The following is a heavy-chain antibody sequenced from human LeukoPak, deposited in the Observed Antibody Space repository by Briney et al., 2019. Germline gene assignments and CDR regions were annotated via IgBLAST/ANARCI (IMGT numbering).Heavy chain of an antibody. CDR1: GGSISSYY. D-gene: IGHD5-18*01. J-gene: IGHJ4*02. CDR2: IYYCECT. Sequence: SETLSLTCTVSGGSISSYYWSWIRQPPGKGLEWMGYIYYCECTNYNPSLESRVTISVDTTKNQFSLKLSSATAEHTAVYYCARCKLVGSYGYYFDYWGQGTLVTVSS. CDR3: ARCKLVGSYGYYFDY. V-gene: IGHV4-59*12.